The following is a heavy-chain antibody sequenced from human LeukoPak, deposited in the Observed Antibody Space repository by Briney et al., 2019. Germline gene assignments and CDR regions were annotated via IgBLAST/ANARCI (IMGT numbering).Heavy chain of an antibody. Sequence: SETLSLTCTVSGGSISSGGYYWSWIRQHPGKGLEWIGYIYYSGSTYYNPSLKSRVTISVDTSKNQFSLKLSSVTAADTAVYYRARITDLSVATDYWGQGTLVTVSS. J-gene: IGHJ4*02. V-gene: IGHV4-31*03. CDR2: IYYSGST. CDR3: ARITDLSVATDY. D-gene: IGHD6-19*01. CDR1: GGSISSGGYY.